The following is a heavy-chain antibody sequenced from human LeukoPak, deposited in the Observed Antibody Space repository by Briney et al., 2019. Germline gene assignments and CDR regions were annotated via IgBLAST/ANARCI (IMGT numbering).Heavy chain of an antibody. CDR1: GYTFTSYG. J-gene: IGHJ3*02. Sequence: ASVKVSCKASGYTFTSYGISWVRQAPGQGLEWMGLISAYNGNTNYAQKLQGRVTMTTDTSTSTAYMELRSLRSDDTAVYYCAGDREDYYDSSGSPNAFDIWGQGTMVTVSS. CDR2: ISAYNGNT. V-gene: IGHV1-18*01. D-gene: IGHD3-22*01. CDR3: AGDREDYYDSSGSPNAFDI.